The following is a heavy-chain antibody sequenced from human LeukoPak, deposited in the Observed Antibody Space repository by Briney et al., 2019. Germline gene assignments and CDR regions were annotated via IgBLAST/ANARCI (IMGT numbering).Heavy chain of an antibody. V-gene: IGHV4-59*08. D-gene: IGHD3-3*01. CDR3: ARLLGIWSGYYKNWFDP. Sequence: SETLSLTCTVSGGPISSYYWSWIRQPPGKGLEWIGYIYYSGSTNYNPSLKSRVTISVDTSKNQFSLKLSSVTAADTAVYYCARLLGIWSGYYKNWFDPWGQGTLVTVSS. CDR1: GGPISSYY. J-gene: IGHJ5*02. CDR2: IYYSGST.